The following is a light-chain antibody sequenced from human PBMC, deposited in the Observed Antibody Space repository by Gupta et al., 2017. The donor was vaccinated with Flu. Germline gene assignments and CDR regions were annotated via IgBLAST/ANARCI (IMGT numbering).Light chain of an antibody. CDR1: RSTLGAGYD. CDR2: SNN. CDR3: QSYDSLSASKL. V-gene: IGLV1-40*01. J-gene: IGLJ2*01. Sequence: QSVFTQPPSVSAAAGQRVTISCTGGRSTLGAGYDFHWYLQTPGTVPQLLIFSNNIRPSGVPDRFSCSRVGSSAYPGITGTQPEDEWEYYCQSYDSLSASKLFGGGTKVTVL.